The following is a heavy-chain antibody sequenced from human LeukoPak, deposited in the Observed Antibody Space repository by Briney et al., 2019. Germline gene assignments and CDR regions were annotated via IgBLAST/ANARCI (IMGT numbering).Heavy chain of an antibody. D-gene: IGHD2-15*01. CDR3: AKGGGGTRYYFDY. J-gene: IGHJ4*02. Sequence: GRSLRLSCAASGFTFSSYGMHWVRQAPGKGLEWVAVISYDGSNKYYADSVKGRFTISRDNSKNTLYLQMNSLRAEDTAVYYCAKGGGGTRYYFDYWGQGTLVTVSS. CDR1: GFTFSSYG. V-gene: IGHV3-30*18. CDR2: ISYDGSNK.